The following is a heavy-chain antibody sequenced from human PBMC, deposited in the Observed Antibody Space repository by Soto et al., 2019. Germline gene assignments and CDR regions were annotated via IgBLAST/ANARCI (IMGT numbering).Heavy chain of an antibody. J-gene: IGHJ4*02. Sequence: ASLKVSCKASGGTLSIYTFSWVRQAPGEGLEWMGRVIPNLGVTNYAKKFQGRFTIVVDTSTSTAYMELNSLRYEDTAVYYCARDKGYCIDTSCPDFDYWGQGTLVTVSS. CDR3: ARDKGYCIDTSCPDFDY. CDR2: VIPNLGVT. CDR1: GGTLSIYT. V-gene: IGHV1-69*04. D-gene: IGHD2-15*01.